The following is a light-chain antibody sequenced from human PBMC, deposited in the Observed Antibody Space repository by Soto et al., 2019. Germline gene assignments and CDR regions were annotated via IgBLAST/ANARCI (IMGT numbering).Light chain of an antibody. CDR2: KAS. V-gene: IGKV1-5*03. CDR1: QTINNW. CDR3: QQYHSDPYT. J-gene: IGKJ2*01. Sequence: DIQMTQSPSTLSASVGDRVTITCRASQTINNWLAWYQQKPGKAPKVLIYKASSLESGVPSGFSGSGSGTEFTLLISSLQPDDFATYYCQQYHSDPYTFGQGTNLEIK.